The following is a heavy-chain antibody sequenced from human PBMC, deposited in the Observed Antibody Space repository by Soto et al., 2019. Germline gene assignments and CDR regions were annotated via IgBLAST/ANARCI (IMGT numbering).Heavy chain of an antibody. Sequence: PGGSLRLSCAASGFTFSSYAMSWVRQAPGKGLEWVSAISGSGGSTYYADSVKGRFTISRDNSKNTLYLQMNSLRAEDTAVYYCAKDYERVDFWSGYSHSWFDPWGQGTLVTVSS. CDR1: GFTFSSYA. V-gene: IGHV3-23*01. CDR2: ISGSGGST. CDR3: AKDYERVDFWSGYSHSWFDP. D-gene: IGHD3-3*01. J-gene: IGHJ5*02.